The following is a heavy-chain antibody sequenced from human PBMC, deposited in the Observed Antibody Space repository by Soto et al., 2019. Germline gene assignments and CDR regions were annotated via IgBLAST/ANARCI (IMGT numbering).Heavy chain of an antibody. CDR1: GGSISSYY. Sequence: SETLSLTCTVSGGSISSYYWSWVRQPPGKGLEWIGYIYYRGSTNYNPSLKSRVTISVDTSKNQFSLKLSSVTAADTAMYYCARFNWYFDLWGRGTLVTVSS. V-gene: IGHV4-59*01. J-gene: IGHJ2*01. CDR2: IYYRGST. CDR3: ARFNWYFDL.